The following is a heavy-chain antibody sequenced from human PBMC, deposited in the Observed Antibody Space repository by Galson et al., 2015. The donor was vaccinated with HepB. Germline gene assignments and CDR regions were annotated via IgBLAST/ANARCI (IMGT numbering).Heavy chain of an antibody. Sequence: SLRLSCAASGFTFSSYAMHWVRQAPGKGLEYVSAISSNGGSTYYANSVKGRFTISRDNSKNTLYLQMGSLRAEDMAVYYCARSLNVVTTYYFDYWGQGTLVTVSS. J-gene: IGHJ4*02. D-gene: IGHD4-23*01. V-gene: IGHV3-64*01. CDR1: GFTFSSYA. CDR3: ARSLNVVTTYYFDY. CDR2: ISSNGGST.